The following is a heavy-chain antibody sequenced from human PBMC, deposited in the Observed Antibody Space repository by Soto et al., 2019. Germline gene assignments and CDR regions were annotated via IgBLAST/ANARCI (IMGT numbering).Heavy chain of an antibody. D-gene: IGHD4-17*01. J-gene: IGHJ4*02. CDR2: IYYSGST. CDR3: ARESYYGDHQLDY. V-gene: IGHV4-59*01. Sequence: SETLSLTCTVSGGSISSYYWSWIRQPPGKGLEWIGYIYYSGSTNYNPSLKSRVTISVDTSKNQFSLKLSSVTAADTAVYYCARESYYGDHQLDYWGQGTLVTVSS. CDR1: GGSISSYY.